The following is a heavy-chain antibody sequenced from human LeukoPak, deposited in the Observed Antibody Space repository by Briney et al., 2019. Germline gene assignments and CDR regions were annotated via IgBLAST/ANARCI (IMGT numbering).Heavy chain of an antibody. CDR2: IWYDGSDK. Sequence: GGSLRLSCAASGFTFSSYAMHWVRQAPGKGLEWVAVIWYDGSDKYYADSVKGRFTISRDNSKNTLYLQMNSLRGDDTAVYYCVRLGSGWSMDYWGQGTLVTVSS. J-gene: IGHJ4*02. D-gene: IGHD6-19*01. CDR1: GFTFSSYA. V-gene: IGHV3-33*08. CDR3: VRLGSGWSMDY.